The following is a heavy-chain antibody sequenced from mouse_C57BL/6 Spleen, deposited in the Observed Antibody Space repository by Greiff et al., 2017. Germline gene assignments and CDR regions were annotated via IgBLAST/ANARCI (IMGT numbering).Heavy chain of an antibody. D-gene: IGHD2-3*01. Sequence: EVKLMESGPELVKPGASVKISCKASGYSFTDYNMNWVKQSNGKSLEWIGVINPNYGTTSYNQKFKGKATLTVDQSSSTAYMQLNSLTSEDSAVXYCARYAPSDGYYWYFDVWGTGTTVTVSS. CDR2: INPNYGTT. CDR1: GYSFTDYN. CDR3: ARYAPSDGYYWYFDV. V-gene: IGHV1-39*01. J-gene: IGHJ1*03.